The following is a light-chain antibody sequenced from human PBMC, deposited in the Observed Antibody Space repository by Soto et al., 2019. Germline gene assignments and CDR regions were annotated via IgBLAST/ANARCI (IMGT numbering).Light chain of an antibody. CDR3: QQYNNWPLA. CDR1: QSIASN. CDR2: GAF. Sequence: EVVMTQSPATLSVSPGERATLSCRASQSIASNLAWYQQMPGQAPRLLIYGAFIRATGIPGRFSGSGSGTEFTLTISSLQSEDFAGYYCQQYNNWPLAFGQGTKLEIK. J-gene: IGKJ2*01. V-gene: IGKV3-15*01.